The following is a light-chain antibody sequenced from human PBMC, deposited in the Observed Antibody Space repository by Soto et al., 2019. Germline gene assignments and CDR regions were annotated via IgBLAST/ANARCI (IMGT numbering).Light chain of an antibody. Sequence: DVVMTQSPLSLPVTLGQPASISCRSSQSLVHPDGNTYLSSFQQRPGQSPRRLIYKVSNRDSGVPDRISGSGSGTGFTLRISRVEAEDVGIYYCMQGTHWPWTFGQGTKVDIK. V-gene: IGKV2-30*02. CDR1: QSLVHPDGNTY. CDR2: KVS. CDR3: MQGTHWPWT. J-gene: IGKJ1*01.